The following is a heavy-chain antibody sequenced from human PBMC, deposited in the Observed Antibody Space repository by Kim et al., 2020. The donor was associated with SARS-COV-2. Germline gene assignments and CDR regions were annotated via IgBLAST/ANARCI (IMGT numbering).Heavy chain of an antibody. V-gene: IGHV3-23*01. D-gene: IGHD6-19*01. CDR3: AKAIAVAGYYYYGMDV. Sequence: DSVKGRFTISRDNSKNTLYLQMNSLRAEDTAVYYCAKAIAVAGYYYYGMDVWGQGTTVTVSS. J-gene: IGHJ6*02.